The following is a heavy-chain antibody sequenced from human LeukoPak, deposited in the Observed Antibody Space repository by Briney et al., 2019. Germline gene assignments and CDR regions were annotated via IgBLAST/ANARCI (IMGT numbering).Heavy chain of an antibody. V-gene: IGHV4-39*01. D-gene: IGHD6-13*01. Sequence: SETLSLTCTVSGGSISSSSYYWGWIRQPPGKGLEWIGSIYYSGSTYYNPSLKSRVTISVDTSKNQFSLKLSSVTAADTAVYYCARQGSSSWYRTNPYYFDYWGQGTLVTVSS. CDR1: GGSISSSSYY. J-gene: IGHJ4*02. CDR2: IYYSGST. CDR3: ARQGSSSWYRTNPYYFDY.